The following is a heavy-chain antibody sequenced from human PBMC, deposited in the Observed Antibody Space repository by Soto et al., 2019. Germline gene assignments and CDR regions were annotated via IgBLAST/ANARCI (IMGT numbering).Heavy chain of an antibody. CDR3: ARGRYGDY. V-gene: IGHV1-18*01. CDR1: GYTFTSYG. D-gene: IGHD1-1*01. CDR2: ISAHNGTT. Sequence: QVHLVQSGAEVKKPGASVKVSCKASGYTFTSYGITCVRQAPGQGLEWMGWISAHNGTTDYAQKLQGRVIVTRDTSTSTAYMELRSLISDDTAVYYCARGRYGDYWGQGALVTVSS. J-gene: IGHJ4*02.